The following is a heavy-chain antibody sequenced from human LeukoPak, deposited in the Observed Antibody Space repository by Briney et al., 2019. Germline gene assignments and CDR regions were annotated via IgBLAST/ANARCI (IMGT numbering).Heavy chain of an antibody. CDR3: AKHPRHYYYYMDV. J-gene: IGHJ6*03. Sequence: GGSLRLSCAASGFTFSSYAMSWVRQAPGKGLEWVSAISGSGGSTYYADSVKGRFTISRDNFKNTLYLQMNSLRAEDTAVYYCAKHPRHYYYYMDVWGKGTTVTVSS. CDR2: ISGSGGST. CDR1: GFTFSSYA. V-gene: IGHV3-23*01.